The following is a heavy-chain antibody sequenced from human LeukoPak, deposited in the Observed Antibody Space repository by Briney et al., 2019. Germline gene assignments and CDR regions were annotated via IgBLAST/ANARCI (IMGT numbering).Heavy chain of an antibody. CDR3: AREGIAAAGDKFDY. D-gene: IGHD6-13*01. V-gene: IGHV1-3*01. Sequence: AASVKVSCKASGYTFTSYAMHWVRQAPGHRLEWMGWINAGNGNTKYSQKFQGRVTITRDTSASTAYMELSRLTSEYTAVYYCAREGIAAAGDKFDYWGQGTLVTVSS. CDR1: GYTFTSYA. CDR2: INAGNGNT. J-gene: IGHJ4*02.